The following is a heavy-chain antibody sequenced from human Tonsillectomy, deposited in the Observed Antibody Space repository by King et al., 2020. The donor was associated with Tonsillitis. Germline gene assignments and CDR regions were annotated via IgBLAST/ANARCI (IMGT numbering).Heavy chain of an antibody. V-gene: IGHV3-21*01. CDR2: ISTSSSYI. J-gene: IGHJ6*02. CDR3: ARGDYCSGGSCYYYGMDV. Sequence: VQLVESGGGLVKPGGSLRLSCAASGFTFSSYSINWVRQAPGKGLEWVSSISTSSSYIYYADSVKGRFTISRDNAKNSLYLQMNSLRAEDTAVYYCARGDYCSGGSCYYYGMDVWGQGTTVTVSS. D-gene: IGHD2-15*01. CDR1: GFTFSSYS.